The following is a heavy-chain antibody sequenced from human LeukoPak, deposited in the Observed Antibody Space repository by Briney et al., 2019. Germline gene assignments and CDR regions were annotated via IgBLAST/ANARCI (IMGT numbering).Heavy chain of an antibody. CDR3: ARDNSIADRGWWFDP. CDR1: GDTFSSFT. Sequence: ASVEVSCKASGDTFSSFTITWVRQAPGQGLEWMGGIIPIFGTANYAQQFQGRVTITADESTSTDYMELSSLRSEDTAVYYCARDNSIADRGWWFDPWGQGTLVTVSS. V-gene: IGHV1-69*13. D-gene: IGHD4-23*01. J-gene: IGHJ5*02. CDR2: IIPIFGTA.